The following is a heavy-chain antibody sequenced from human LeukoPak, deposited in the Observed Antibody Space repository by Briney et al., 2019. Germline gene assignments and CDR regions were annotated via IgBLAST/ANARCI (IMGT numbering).Heavy chain of an antibody. V-gene: IGHV1-18*01. D-gene: IGHD3-10*01. CDR3: AREIMVRGVINVHLDY. Sequence: KPGASVKVSCKASGYTFTSYGISWVRQAPGQGLEWMGWISAYNGNTNYAQKLQGRVTMTTDTSTSTAYMELRSLRSDDTAVYYCAREIMVRGVINVHLDYWGQGTLVTVSS. CDR1: GYTFTSYG. CDR2: ISAYNGNT. J-gene: IGHJ4*02.